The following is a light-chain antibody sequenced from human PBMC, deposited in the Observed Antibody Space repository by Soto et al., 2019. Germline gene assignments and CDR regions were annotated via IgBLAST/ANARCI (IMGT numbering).Light chain of an antibody. CDR2: AAS. V-gene: IGKV1-27*01. J-gene: IGKJ5*01. Sequence: DIQMTQSPSSLSASVGDRVTITCRARQGISNYLAWYQQKPGKVPKLLIYAASTLQSGVPSRFSGSGSGTDFTLTISSLQPEDVATYYCQKYNSAPPGFTFGQGTRLEIK. CDR1: QGISNY. CDR3: QKYNSAPPGFT.